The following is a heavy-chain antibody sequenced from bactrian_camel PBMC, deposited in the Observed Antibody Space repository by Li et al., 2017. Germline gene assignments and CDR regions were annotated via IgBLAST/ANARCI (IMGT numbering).Heavy chain of an antibody. CDR3: ARGTAFSCTDCPPSGLGSFAY. CDR2: INSRGSAT. D-gene: IGHD2*01. V-gene: IGHV3S40*01. CDR1: RYIYSSNY. J-gene: IGHJ6*01. Sequence: QLVESGGGSVHSGGSLRLSCEASRYIYSSNYVGWFRQAPGKGLEWVAGINSRGSATYYADSVKGRFIISRDNAKNTVSLQLNSLKTEDMAMYYCARGTAFSCTDCPPSGLGSFAYWGQGTQVTVS.